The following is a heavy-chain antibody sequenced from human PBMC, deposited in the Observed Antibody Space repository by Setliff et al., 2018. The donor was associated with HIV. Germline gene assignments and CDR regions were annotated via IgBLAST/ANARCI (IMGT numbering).Heavy chain of an antibody. CDR2: IKEDGSEK. CDR3: ARDNHYYYYMDV. J-gene: IGHJ6*03. V-gene: IGHV3-7*03. Sequence: HPGGSLRLSCAASGFTFSSYWMNWVRQAPGKGLEWVANIKEDGSEKYYVDSVEGRFTISRDNAKNSLYLQMNSLRAEDTAVYSCARDNHYYYYMDVWGKGTTVTVSS. CDR1: GFTFSSYW.